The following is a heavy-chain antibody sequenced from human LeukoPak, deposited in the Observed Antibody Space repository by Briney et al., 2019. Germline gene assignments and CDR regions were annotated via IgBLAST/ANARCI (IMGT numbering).Heavy chain of an antibody. CDR2: IYPGDSDT. CDR3: ARLEDDNSAGYFDY. J-gene: IGHJ4*02. CDR1: GFSFNTYW. Sequence: GESLKISCKGSGFSFNTYWIAWVRQMPGKGLEWMGIIYPGDSDTRYSPSFQGQVTISADKSISTAYLQWSSLKASDTAMYYCARLEDDNSAGYFDYWGQGTLVTVSS. D-gene: IGHD1-1*01. V-gene: IGHV5-51*01.